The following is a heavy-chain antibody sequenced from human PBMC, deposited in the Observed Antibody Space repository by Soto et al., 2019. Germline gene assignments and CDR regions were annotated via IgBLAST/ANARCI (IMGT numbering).Heavy chain of an antibody. V-gene: IGHV1-8*01. D-gene: IGHD3-9*01. CDR3: ARGLDLPHSMDV. J-gene: IGHJ6*02. CDR1: GYTFTSYD. CDR2: MNPNSGNT. Sequence: ASVKVSCKASGYTFTSYDINWVRQATGQGLEWMGWMNPNSGNTGYAQRFQGRVTMTRNTSISTAYMELSSLRSEDTAVYYCARGLDLPHSMDVWGQGTTVTVSS.